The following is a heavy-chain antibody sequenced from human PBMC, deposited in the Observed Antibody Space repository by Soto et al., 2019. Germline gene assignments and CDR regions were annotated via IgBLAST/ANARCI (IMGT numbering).Heavy chain of an antibody. CDR3: ARVAPPQKWELPGSLDH. CDR1: GGSISDYY. V-gene: IGHV4-59*01. D-gene: IGHD1-26*01. Sequence: SETLSLTCTVSGGSISDYYWSWIRQSHGKGLEWIGFIYYRGTTNYNPSLKSRITISLDTSKNQFFLELRSLTAADTAVYSCARVAPPQKWELPGSLDHWGQGVLVTVSS. J-gene: IGHJ4*02. CDR2: IYYRGTT.